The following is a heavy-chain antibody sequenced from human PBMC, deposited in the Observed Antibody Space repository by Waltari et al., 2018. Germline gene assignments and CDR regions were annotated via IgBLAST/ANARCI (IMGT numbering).Heavy chain of an antibody. CDR3: ARLSPPMWVRGVKGGYYFDY. CDR1: GDSVIHSHYS. D-gene: IGHD3-10*01. J-gene: IGHJ4*02. Sequence: QLQLLESGPGLVKPSETLSLSCSVPGDSVIHSHYSWGWLRQPPGKGLEWIGNIYYSGRSSYNPSLKSRVIISVDTSKNQFSVRLTSVTAADTALFYCARLSPPMWVRGVKGGYYFDYWGPGTLVTVSS. CDR2: IYYSGRS. V-gene: IGHV4-39*07.